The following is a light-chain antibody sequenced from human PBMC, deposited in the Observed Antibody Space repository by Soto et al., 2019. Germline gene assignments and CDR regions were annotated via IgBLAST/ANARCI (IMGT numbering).Light chain of an antibody. V-gene: IGKV3-15*01. Sequence: EIVMTQSPATLSVSPGERATLSCRASQSVSSNLAWYQQKPGQAPRLLIYGASTRATGIPARFSGSGSGTEFTLTISSLQSEDFAVYSCQQYNNWEITFGQGTRLEIK. J-gene: IGKJ5*01. CDR3: QQYNNWEIT. CDR2: GAS. CDR1: QSVSSN.